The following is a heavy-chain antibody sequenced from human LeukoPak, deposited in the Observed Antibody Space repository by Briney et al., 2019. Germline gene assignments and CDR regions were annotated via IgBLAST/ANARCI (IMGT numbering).Heavy chain of an antibody. CDR2: ISPYNGNT. CDR3: ARRASSSWYGMDFDY. Sequence: ASVEVSCKASGYTFTSTGINWVRQAPGQGLEWMAWISPYNGNTKYARKFQGRVTVTTDTSTTTAYMDLRSLRSDDTAVYYCARRASSSWYGMDFDYWGKGTTVTVSS. D-gene: IGHD6-13*01. J-gene: IGHJ4*03. CDR1: GYTFTSTG. V-gene: IGHV1-18*01.